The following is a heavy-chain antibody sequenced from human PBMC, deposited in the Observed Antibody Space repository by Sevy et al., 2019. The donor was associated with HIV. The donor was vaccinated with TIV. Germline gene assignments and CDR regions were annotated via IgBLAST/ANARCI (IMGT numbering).Heavy chain of an antibody. Sequence: GGSLRLSCAASGFTFSSYSMNWVRQAPGKGLEWVSYISSSSSTIYCADSVKGRFTISRDNAKNSLYLQMNSLRDEDTAVYYCAREMYYAIFTGYGGEGFDIWGQGTMVTVSS. CDR2: ISSSSSTI. J-gene: IGHJ3*02. CDR3: AREMYYAIFTGYGGEGFDI. D-gene: IGHD3-9*01. V-gene: IGHV3-48*02. CDR1: GFTFSSYS.